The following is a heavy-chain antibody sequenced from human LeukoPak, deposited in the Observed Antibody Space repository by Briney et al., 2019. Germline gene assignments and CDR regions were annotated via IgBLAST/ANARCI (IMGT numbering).Heavy chain of an antibody. CDR2: IYYSGST. V-gene: IGHV4-31*03. J-gene: IGHJ4*02. D-gene: IGHD3-22*01. CDR3: ARGGTYYYDSSGYYLFDY. CDR1: GGSISSGGYY. Sequence: PSQTLSLTCTVSGGSISSGGYYWSWIRQHPGKGLEWIGYIYYSGSTYYNPSLKGRVTISVDTSKNQFSLKLSSVTAADTAVYYCARGGTYYYDSSGYYLFDYWGQGTLVTVSS.